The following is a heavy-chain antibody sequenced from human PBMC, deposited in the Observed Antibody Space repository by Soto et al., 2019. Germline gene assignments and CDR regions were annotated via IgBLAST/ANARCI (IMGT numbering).Heavy chain of an antibody. CDR3: ARRVAATFYYYYGMDV. V-gene: IGHV4-34*01. CDR2: INHSGST. CDR1: GGPFSGYY. Sequence: SETLSLTCAVYGGPFSGYYWSWIRQPPGKGLEWIGEINHSGSTNYNPSLKSRVTISVDTSKNQFSLKLSSVTAADTAVYYCARRVAATFYYYYGMDVWGQGTTVTVSS. D-gene: IGHD2-15*01. J-gene: IGHJ6*02.